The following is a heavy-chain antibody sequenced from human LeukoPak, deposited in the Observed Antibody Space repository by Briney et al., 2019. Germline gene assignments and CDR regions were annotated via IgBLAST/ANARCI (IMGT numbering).Heavy chain of an antibody. D-gene: IGHD6-13*01. CDR1: GLTFHDYA. Sequence: GGSLRLSCAISGLTFHDYAMTWVRQAPGKGLEWVSAISGSGGSTYYADSVKGRFTISRDNSKNTLYLQMNSLRAEDTAVYYCATGGPIAAAGTDDAFDIWGQGTMVTVSS. CDR3: ATGGPIAAAGTDDAFDI. J-gene: IGHJ3*02. V-gene: IGHV3-23*01. CDR2: ISGSGGST.